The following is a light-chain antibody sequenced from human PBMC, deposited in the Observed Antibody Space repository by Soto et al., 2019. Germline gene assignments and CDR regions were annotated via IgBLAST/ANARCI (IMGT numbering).Light chain of an antibody. CDR1: QSVNSN. J-gene: IGKJ1*01. CDR3: QEYNTWPWT. V-gene: IGKV3-15*01. CDR2: GAS. Sequence: ETVMTQSPATLSMSPGERATLYYRASQSVNSNLAWYQQKLGQAPRVIIYGASTRATGIPDRFSGSWSGTEFILTISSLQSEDFAVYYCQEYNTWPWTFGQGTKVDIK.